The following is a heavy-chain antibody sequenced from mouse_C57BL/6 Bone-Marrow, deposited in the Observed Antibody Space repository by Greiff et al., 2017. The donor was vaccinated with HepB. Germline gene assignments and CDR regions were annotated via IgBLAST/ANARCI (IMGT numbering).Heavy chain of an antibody. CDR3: ARRERPYYYGSSFDY. V-gene: IGHV1-59*01. Sequence: QVQLQQPGAELVRPGPSVKLSCKASGYTFTSYWMHWVKQRPGQGLEWIGVIDPSDSYTNYNQKFKGKATLTVDTSSSTAYMQLISLTSEDSAVYYCARRERPYYYGSSFDYWGQGTTLTVSS. J-gene: IGHJ2*01. CDR1: GYTFTSYW. D-gene: IGHD1-1*01. CDR2: IDPSDSYT.